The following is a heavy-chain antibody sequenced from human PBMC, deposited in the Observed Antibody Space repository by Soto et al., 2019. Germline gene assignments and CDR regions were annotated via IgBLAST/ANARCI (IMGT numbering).Heavy chain of an antibody. CDR1: GGSISSGDYY. CDR3: ARKAATVNWFDP. CDR2: IYYSGST. J-gene: IGHJ5*02. Sequence: QVQLQESGPGLVKPSQTLSLTCTVSGGSISSGDYYWRWIRQPPGKGLEWIGYIYYSGSTYYNPSLKSRVTISVDTSKNQFSLNLSSVTAADTAVYDCARKAATVNWFDPWGQGTLVTVSS. D-gene: IGHD2-15*01. V-gene: IGHV4-30-4*01.